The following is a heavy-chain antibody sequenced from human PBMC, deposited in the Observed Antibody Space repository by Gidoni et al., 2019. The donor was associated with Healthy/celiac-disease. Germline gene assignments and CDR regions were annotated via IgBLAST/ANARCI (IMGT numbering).Heavy chain of an antibody. CDR3: AREVSSWYDAFDI. J-gene: IGHJ3*02. CDR1: GGSISSSSYY. Sequence: QLQLQASGPGLVKPSETLSLTCTVSGGSISSSSYYWGWIRQPPGKGLEWIGSIYYSGSTYYNPSLKSRVTISVDTSKNQFSLKLSSVTAADTAVYYCAREVSSWYDAFDIWGQGTMVTVSS. CDR2: IYYSGST. D-gene: IGHD6-13*01. V-gene: IGHV4-39*07.